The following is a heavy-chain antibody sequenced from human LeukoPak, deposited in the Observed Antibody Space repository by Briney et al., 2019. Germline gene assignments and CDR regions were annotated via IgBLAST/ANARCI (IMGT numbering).Heavy chain of an antibody. J-gene: IGHJ4*02. CDR2: IIPIFGTA. V-gene: IGHV1-69*01. CDR3: AKDRPWQQLDDY. CDR1: GGTFSSYA. Sequence: GSSVKVSCKASGGTFSSYAISWVRQAPGQGLEWMGGIIPIFGTANYAQKFQGRVTITADESTSTAYMELNSLRAEDTAVYYCAKDRPWQQLDDYWGQGTLVTVSS. D-gene: IGHD6-13*01.